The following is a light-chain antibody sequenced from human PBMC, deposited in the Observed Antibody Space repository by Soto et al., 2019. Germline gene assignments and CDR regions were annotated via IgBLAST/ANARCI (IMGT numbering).Light chain of an antibody. CDR2: EVS. J-gene: IGLJ2*01. CDR1: SSDVGGYNY. CDR3: SSYTSSSTHVV. Sequence: QSALTQPASVSGSPGQSITISCTGTSSDVGGYNYVSWYQQHPGKVPKLMIYEVSNRPSGVSNRFSGSKSGNTASLTISGLQDEDEADYYCSSYTSSSTHVVFGGGTKVTVL. V-gene: IGLV2-14*01.